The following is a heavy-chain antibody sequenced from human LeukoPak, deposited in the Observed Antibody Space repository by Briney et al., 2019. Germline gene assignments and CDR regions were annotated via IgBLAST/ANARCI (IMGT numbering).Heavy chain of an antibody. CDR1: GGSLSSGGYY. Sequence: SQTLSLTCTVSGGSLSSGGYYWSWIRQHPGKGLEWIGYIYYSGSTYYNPSLKSRVTISVDTSKNQFSLKLSSVTAADTAVYYCARGQGGYPPLHYFDYWGQGTLVTVSS. CDR3: ARGQGGYPPLHYFDY. D-gene: IGHD5-12*01. J-gene: IGHJ4*02. V-gene: IGHV4-31*03. CDR2: IYYSGST.